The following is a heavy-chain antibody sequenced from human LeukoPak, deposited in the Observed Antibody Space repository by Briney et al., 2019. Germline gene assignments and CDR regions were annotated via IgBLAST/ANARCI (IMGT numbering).Heavy chain of an antibody. V-gene: IGHV3-33*06. J-gene: IGHJ3*02. CDR1: GFTFSSYG. D-gene: IGHD3-22*01. CDR3: AKSMDYYDSSGYHPYDALDI. CDR2: IWYDGSNK. Sequence: PGRSLRLSCAASGFTFSSYGMHWVRQAPGKGLEWVAVIWYDGSNKYYADSVKGRFTISRDNSKNTLYLQMNSLRAEDTAVYYCAKSMDYYDSSGYHPYDALDIWGQGTMVTVSS.